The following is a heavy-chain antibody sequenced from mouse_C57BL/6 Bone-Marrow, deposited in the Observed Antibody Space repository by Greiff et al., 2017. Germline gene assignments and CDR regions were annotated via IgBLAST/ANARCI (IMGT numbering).Heavy chain of an antibody. Sequence: QVQLKQPGAELVKPGASVKVSCKASGYTFTSYWMHWVKQRPGQGLEWIGRIHPSDSDTNYNQKFKGKATLTVDKSSSTAYMQLSSLTSEDSAVYYCARERVSRYFDYWGQGTTLTVSS. CDR3: ARERVSRYFDY. V-gene: IGHV1-74*01. J-gene: IGHJ2*01. CDR2: IHPSDSDT. CDR1: GYTFTSYW.